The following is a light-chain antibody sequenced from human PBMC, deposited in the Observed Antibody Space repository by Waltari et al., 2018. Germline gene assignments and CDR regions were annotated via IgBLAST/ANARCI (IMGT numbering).Light chain of an antibody. J-gene: IGLJ2*01. Sequence: QSALTQPASVSGSPGQSITISCTGTSSDVGAYNYVSWYQQHPGKAPKLMIFDVRNRPSGVSNRFSGSKSGNTASLTISGLQAEDEADYYCSSYISSNTLELFGGGTSLTVL. V-gene: IGLV2-14*03. CDR3: SSYISSNTLEL. CDR2: DVR. CDR1: SSDVGAYNY.